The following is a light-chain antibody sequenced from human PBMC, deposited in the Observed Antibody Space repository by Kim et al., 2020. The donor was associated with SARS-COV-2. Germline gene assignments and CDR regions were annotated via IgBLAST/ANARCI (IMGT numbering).Light chain of an antibody. V-gene: IGKV3-11*01. CDR2: ETS. J-gene: IGKJ4*01. CDR3: QQRYNWPLT. CDR1: PSVGNS. Sequence: SPGVRAALSHRASPSVGNSLAWFQQKPGHAPRLLIFETSNRSACIPARFSGSGSGTAFTLTISSLEPEDFAVYYCQQRYNWPLTFGGGTKVDIK.